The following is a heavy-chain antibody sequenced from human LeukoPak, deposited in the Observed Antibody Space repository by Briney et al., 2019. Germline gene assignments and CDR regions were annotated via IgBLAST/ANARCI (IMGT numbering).Heavy chain of an antibody. CDR1: GGTFSSYA. CDR3: ARHHGGTYYDFWSGYSNWFDP. Sequence: GASVKVSCKASGGTFSSYAISWVRQAPGQGLEWMGGIIPIFCTANYAQKFQGRVTITADESTSTAYMELSSLRSEDTAVYYCARHHGGTYYDFWSGYSNWFDPWGQGTLVTVSS. V-gene: IGHV1-69*13. D-gene: IGHD3-3*01. J-gene: IGHJ5*02. CDR2: IIPIFCTA.